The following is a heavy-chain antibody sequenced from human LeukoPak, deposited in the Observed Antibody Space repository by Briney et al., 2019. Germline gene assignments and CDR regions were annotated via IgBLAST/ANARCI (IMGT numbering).Heavy chain of an antibody. CDR3: ARGGGGASIAARPTDC. Sequence: SETLSLTCTVSGGSISSYYWSWIRQPPGKGLEWIGYIYYSGSTNYNPSLKSRVTISVDTSKNQFSLKLSSVTAADTAVYYCARGGGGASIAARPTDCWGQGTLVTVSS. CDR1: GGSISSYY. V-gene: IGHV4-59*01. CDR2: IYYSGST. D-gene: IGHD6-6*01. J-gene: IGHJ4*02.